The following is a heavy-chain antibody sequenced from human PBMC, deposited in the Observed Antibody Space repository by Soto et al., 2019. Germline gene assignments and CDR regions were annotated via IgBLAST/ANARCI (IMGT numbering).Heavy chain of an antibody. CDR1: GYTFTGYY. J-gene: IGHJ1*01. D-gene: IGHD6-19*01. Sequence: ASVTVSCKASGYTFTGYYLHWVRQAPGQGLEWMGWINPNSGGTNYAQKFQGRFPMTRDPSISTAYMELPRLSSDDSAGYCCARDPIGQWLPAEYFQHWGQGTLVTVSS. CDR2: INPNSGGT. V-gene: IGHV1-2*02. CDR3: ARDPIGQWLPAEYFQH.